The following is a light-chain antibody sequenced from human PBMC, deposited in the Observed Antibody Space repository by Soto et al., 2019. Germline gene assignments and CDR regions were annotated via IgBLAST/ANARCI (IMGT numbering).Light chain of an antibody. J-gene: IGLJ3*02. CDR2: GNT. CDR1: SSNIGAGYD. V-gene: IGLV1-40*01. Sequence: QSVLAQPPSVSGAPGQSVTISCTGSSSNIGAGYDVHWYQQLPGTAPKLLIYGNTNRPSGVPDRFSASKSGTSASLAITGLQAEDEADYYCQSYDSSLSCWVFGGGTKLTVL. CDR3: QSYDSSLSCWV.